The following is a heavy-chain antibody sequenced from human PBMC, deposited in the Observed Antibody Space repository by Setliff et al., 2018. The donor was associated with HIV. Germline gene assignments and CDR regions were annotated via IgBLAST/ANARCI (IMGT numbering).Heavy chain of an antibody. D-gene: IGHD3-3*01. V-gene: IGHV1-46*01. J-gene: IGHJ4*02. CDR1: GYTFSTNA. Sequence: ASVKVSCKAFGYTFSTNAIHWVRQAPGQGLEWMGISYPSDGRTQYAQKFQGRVTMTRDTSTSTAYMELRSLKSDDTAVYYCARGKTWLRFLDYWGQGTLVTVSS. CDR2: SYPSDGRT. CDR3: ARGKTWLRFLDY.